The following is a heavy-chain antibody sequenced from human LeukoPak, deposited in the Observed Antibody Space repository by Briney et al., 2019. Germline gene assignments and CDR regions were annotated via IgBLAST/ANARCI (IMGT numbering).Heavy chain of an antibody. Sequence: GGSLRLSCAASGFTFSDHYMDWVRQAPGKGLEWVGRTRNKANSYTTEYAASVKGRFTISRDDSKNSLYLQMNSLKTEDTAVYYCARGRWXLXAFDXXXQGXXVT. CDR1: GFTFSDHY. D-gene: IGHD4-23*01. V-gene: IGHV3-72*01. J-gene: IGHJ3*01. CDR3: ARGRWXLXAFDX. CDR2: TRNKANSYTT.